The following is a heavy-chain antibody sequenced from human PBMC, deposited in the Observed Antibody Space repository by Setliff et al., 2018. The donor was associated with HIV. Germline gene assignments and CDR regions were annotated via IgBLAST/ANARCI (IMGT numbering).Heavy chain of an antibody. J-gene: IGHJ4*02. Sequence: ASVNVSCKTTGGTFNIFSITWVRQAPGQGLEWMGRINPSGGSTSYAQKFQGRVTMTRDTSTSTVYMELSSLRSEDTAVYYCARKGSGSSFDFEYWGQGTLVTVSS. CDR1: GGTFNIFS. CDR2: INPSGGST. V-gene: IGHV1-46*02. D-gene: IGHD3-10*01. CDR3: ARKGSGSSFDFEY.